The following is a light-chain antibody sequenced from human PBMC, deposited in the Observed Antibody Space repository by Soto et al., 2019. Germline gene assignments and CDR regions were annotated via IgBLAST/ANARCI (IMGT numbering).Light chain of an antibody. Sequence: AIQLTQSPSSLSASVGARVTITCRARQGISSALAWYQQKPGKAPKLLIYDASSLESGVPSRFSGSGSGTDFTITFSNLQTEDFATNDVQQFNNYPITFGGGTKVEIK. CDR1: QGISSA. CDR3: QQFNNYPIT. J-gene: IGKJ4*02. CDR2: DAS. V-gene: IGKV1D-13*01.